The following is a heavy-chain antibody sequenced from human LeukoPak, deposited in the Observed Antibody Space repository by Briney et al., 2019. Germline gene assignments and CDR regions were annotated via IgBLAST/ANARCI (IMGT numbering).Heavy chain of an antibody. CDR2: IYYSGST. Sequence: PSETLSLTCTVSGGSISSGDYYWSWIRQPPGKGLEWIGYIYYSGSTYYNPSLKSRVTISVDTSKNQFSLKLSSVTAADTAVYYCARGRIVRVVGYAHFDYWGQGTLVTVSS. CDR3: ARGRIVRVVGYAHFDY. CDR1: GGSISSGDYY. V-gene: IGHV4-30-4*01. J-gene: IGHJ4*02. D-gene: IGHD2/OR15-2a*01.